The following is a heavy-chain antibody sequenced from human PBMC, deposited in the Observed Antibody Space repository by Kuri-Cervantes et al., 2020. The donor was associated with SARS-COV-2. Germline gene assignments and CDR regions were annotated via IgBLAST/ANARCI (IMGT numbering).Heavy chain of an antibody. CDR2: IYTSGST. CDR3: ARVYGDYWGYFDY. J-gene: IGHJ4*02. CDR1: GGSISSHY. V-gene: IGHV4-4*07. Sequence: GSLRLSCTVSGGSISSHYWSWIRQPAGKGLEWIGRIYTSGSTNYNPSLKSRVTMSVDTSKNQFSLKLSSVTAADTAVYYCARVYGDYWGYFDYWGQGTLVTAPQ. D-gene: IGHD4-17*01.